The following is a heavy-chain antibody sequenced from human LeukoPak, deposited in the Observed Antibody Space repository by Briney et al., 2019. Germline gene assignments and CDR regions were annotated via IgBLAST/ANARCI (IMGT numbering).Heavy chain of an antibody. CDR1: GYTFTSYY. V-gene: IGHV1-46*01. Sequence: ASVKVSCKASGYTFTSYYMHWVRQAPGQGLEWMGIINPSGGSTSYAQKFQGRVTMTRDTSTSTVYMELSSLRSEGTAVYYCASLPYYYDSSGLEFDYWGQGTLVTVSS. D-gene: IGHD3-22*01. CDR3: ASLPYYYDSSGLEFDY. J-gene: IGHJ4*02. CDR2: INPSGGST.